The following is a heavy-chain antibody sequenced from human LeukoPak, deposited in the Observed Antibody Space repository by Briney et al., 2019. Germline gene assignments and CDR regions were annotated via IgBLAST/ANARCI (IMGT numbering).Heavy chain of an antibody. CDR3: ARGSPMYYYDSSAPLDY. V-gene: IGHV1-69*13. CDR2: IIPIFGTA. J-gene: IGHJ4*02. Sequence: GASVKVSCKASGGTFSSYAISWVRQAPGQGLEWMGGIIPIFGTANYAQKFQGRVTITADESTSTAYMELSSLRSEDTAVYYCARGSPMYYYDSSAPLDYWGQGTLVTVSS. CDR1: GGTFSSYA. D-gene: IGHD3-22*01.